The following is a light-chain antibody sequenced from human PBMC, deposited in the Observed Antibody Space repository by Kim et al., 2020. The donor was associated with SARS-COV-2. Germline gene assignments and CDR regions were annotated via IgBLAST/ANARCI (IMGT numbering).Light chain of an antibody. Sequence: PSSISCRSSQSLLHSNGDNYLDWYLQKPGQAPQLLICLGSSRASGVRDRFSGSVSGTDFTLKISRVEAEDVGVFYCMQALQTPMAFGQGTRLEI. CDR3: MQALQTPMA. J-gene: IGKJ5*01. V-gene: IGKV2-28*01. CDR2: LGS. CDR1: QSLLHSNGDNY.